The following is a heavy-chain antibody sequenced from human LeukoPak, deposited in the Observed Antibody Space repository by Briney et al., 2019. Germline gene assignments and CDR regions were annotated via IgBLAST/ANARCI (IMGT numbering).Heavy chain of an antibody. V-gene: IGHV1-2*02. CDR2: INPNSGGT. D-gene: IGHD6-13*01. CDR1: GYTFTGYY. CDR3: ARDEEAAAGDLSFDY. J-gene: IGHJ4*02. Sequence: ASVKVSCKASGYTFTGYYMHWVRQAPGQGLEWMGWINPNSGGTNYAQKFQGRVTMTTDASTSTAYMELRSLRSDDTAVYYCARDEEAAAGDLSFDYWGQGTLVTVSS.